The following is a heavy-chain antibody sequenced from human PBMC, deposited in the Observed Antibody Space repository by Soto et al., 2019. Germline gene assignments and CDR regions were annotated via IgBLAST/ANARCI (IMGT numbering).Heavy chain of an antibody. CDR2: IYYSGST. CDR3: ARDLGYCSSTSCYPWFDP. Sequence: SEPLSVTCSVSNGSSSSYYWSRIRQPPGKGLEWIGYIYYSGSTNYNPSLKSRVTISVDTSKNQFSLKLSSVTAADTAVYYCARDLGYCSSTSCYPWFDPWGHGTLVTVSS. CDR1: NGSSSSYY. V-gene: IGHV4-59*01. D-gene: IGHD2-2*01. J-gene: IGHJ5*02.